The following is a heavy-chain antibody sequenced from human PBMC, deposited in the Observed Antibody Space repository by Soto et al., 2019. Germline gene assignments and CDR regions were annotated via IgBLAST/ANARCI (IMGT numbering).Heavy chain of an antibody. Sequence: SETLSLTCAVYGGSFSGYYWSWIRQPPGKGLEWIGEINHSGSTNYNPSLKSRVTISVDTSKNQFSLKLSSVTAADTAVYYCARKWRTIFPKNWFDPWGQGTLVTVSS. CDR1: GGSFSGYY. D-gene: IGHD3-3*01. CDR3: ARKWRTIFPKNWFDP. J-gene: IGHJ5*02. CDR2: INHSGST. V-gene: IGHV4-34*01.